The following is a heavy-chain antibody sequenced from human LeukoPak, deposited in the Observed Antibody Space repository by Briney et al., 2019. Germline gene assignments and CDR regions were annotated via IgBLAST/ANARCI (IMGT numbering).Heavy chain of an antibody. D-gene: IGHD6-13*01. V-gene: IGHV3-66*03. CDR1: GFTVSSNY. J-gene: IGHJ4*02. Sequence: GGSLRLSRAASGFTVSSNYMNWVRQAPRKGLEWVSVIYSSGSTYYAESVKGRFTISRDNSKNTLYLQMNSLRVEDTGVYYCARDASGTSSFGYWGQGTLVTVSS. CDR3: ARDASGTSSFGY. CDR2: IYSSGST.